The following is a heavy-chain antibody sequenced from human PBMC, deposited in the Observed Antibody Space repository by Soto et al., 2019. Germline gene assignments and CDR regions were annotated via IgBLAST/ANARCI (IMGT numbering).Heavy chain of an antibody. D-gene: IGHD4-17*01. CDR1: GFTFSSYA. CDR2: ISGSGGST. CDR3: AKVSVVKTTVSSFDY. J-gene: IGHJ4*02. Sequence: EVQLLESGGGLVQPGGSLRLSCAASGFTFSSYARSWVRQAPGKGREWVSAISGSGGSTYYADSVKGRFTISRDNSKNTLYLQMNSLRAEDTAVYYCAKVSVVKTTVSSFDYWGQGTLVTVSS. V-gene: IGHV3-23*01.